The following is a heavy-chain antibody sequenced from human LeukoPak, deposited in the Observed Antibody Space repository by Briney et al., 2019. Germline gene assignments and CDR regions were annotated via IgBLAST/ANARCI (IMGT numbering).Heavy chain of an antibody. CDR1: GGSFSGYY. J-gene: IGHJ5*02. V-gene: IGHV4-34*01. D-gene: IGHD6-6*01. Sequence: SEALSLTCAVYGGSFSGYYWSWIRQPPGKGLEWIGEINHSGSTNYNPSLKSRVTISVDTSKNQFSLKLSSVTAADTAVYYCARRQLGTVWFDPWGPGTLVTVSS. CDR2: INHSGST. CDR3: ARRQLGTVWFDP.